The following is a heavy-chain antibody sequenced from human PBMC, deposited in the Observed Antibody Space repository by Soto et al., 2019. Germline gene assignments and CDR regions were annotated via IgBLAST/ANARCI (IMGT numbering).Heavy chain of an antibody. Sequence: SETLSLTCAVYGGSFSGHSWTWIRQSPGKGLEWIGDINHSGRVNYSPSLKSRVTISLDTSKNQFSLTLSAVTAADTAIYYCARDRGEYTSSWFWYFSHWGHGTLVTVSS. D-gene: IGHD6-13*01. CDR2: INHSGRV. J-gene: IGHJ2*01. CDR1: GGSFSGHS. V-gene: IGHV4-34*01. CDR3: ARDRGEYTSSWFWYFSH.